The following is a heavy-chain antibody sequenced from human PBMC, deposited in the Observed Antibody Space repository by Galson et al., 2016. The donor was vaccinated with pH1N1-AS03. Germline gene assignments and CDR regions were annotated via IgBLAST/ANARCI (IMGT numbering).Heavy chain of an antibody. CDR1: GFSFSTGGVH. CDR3: ARSTHVNEGLDF. CDR2: IFWDGET. D-gene: IGHD2-8*01. V-gene: IGHV2-5*02. J-gene: IGHJ4*02. Sequence: PALVKPTQTLTLTCSFSGFSFSTGGVHVAWIRQPPGKALEWLALIFWDGETRYRPSLTSRLTITKDTSKNEVVLTMTNMDPVDTANYYCARSTHVNEGLDFWGQGTLVTVSS.